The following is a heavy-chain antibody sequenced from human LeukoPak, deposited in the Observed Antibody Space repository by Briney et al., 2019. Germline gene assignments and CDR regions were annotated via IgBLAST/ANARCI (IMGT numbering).Heavy chain of an antibody. CDR3: APYYYDSSGPHY. V-gene: IGHV3-23*01. D-gene: IGHD3-22*01. Sequence: GGSLRLSRAASGFTFSSYAMSWVRQAPGKGLEWVSAISGSGGSTYYADSVKGRFTISRDNSKNALYLQMNSLRAEDTAVYYCAPYYYDSSGPHYWGQGTLVTVSS. CDR2: ISGSGGST. CDR1: GFTFSSYA. J-gene: IGHJ4*02.